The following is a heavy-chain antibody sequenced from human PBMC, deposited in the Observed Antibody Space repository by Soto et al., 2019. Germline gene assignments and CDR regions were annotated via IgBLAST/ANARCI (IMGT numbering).Heavy chain of an antibody. V-gene: IGHV3-66*01. CDR1: GFTVSSNY. CDR2: IYSGGST. CDR3: AADCSSTSCYVADDAFDI. J-gene: IGHJ3*02. D-gene: IGHD2-2*01. Sequence: EVQLVESGGGLVQPGGSLRLSCAASGFTVSSNYMSWVRQAPGKGLEWVSVIYSGGSTYYADSVKGRFTISRDNFKNTLYLQMNSLRAEDTAVYYCAADCSSTSCYVADDAFDIWGQGTMVTVSS.